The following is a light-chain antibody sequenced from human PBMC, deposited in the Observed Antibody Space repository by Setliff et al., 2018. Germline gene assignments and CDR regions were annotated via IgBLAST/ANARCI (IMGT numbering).Light chain of an antibody. J-gene: IGLJ1*01. CDR3: QVWDSGSEHYV. CDR2: YDS. CDR1: NIGGKS. V-gene: IGLV3-21*04. Sequence: SSALTQPPSVPVAPGKTARITCGGNNIGGKSVNWYQQKPGQAPVLVIYYDSDRPSGIPERFFGSNSGNTATLTISRVEAGDEADYYCQVWDSGSEHYVFGTGTKVTVL.